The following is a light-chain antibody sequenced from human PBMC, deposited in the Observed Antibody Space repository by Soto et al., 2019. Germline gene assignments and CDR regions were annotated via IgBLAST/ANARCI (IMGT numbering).Light chain of an antibody. V-gene: IGLV2-8*01. CDR1: SSDVGGYNY. Sequence: QSVLTQPPSASGSPGQSVTISCTGTSSDVGGYNYVSWYQHHPGKAPKLIIFEVTKRPSGVPDRFSGSKSGNTASLTVSALQAEHEADYHCSSFAGRHNLVFRTGTKVTVL. J-gene: IGLJ1*01. CDR2: EVT. CDR3: SSFAGRHNLV.